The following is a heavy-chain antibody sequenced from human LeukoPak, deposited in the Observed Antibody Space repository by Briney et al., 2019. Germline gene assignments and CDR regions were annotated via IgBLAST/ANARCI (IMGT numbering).Heavy chain of an antibody. V-gene: IGHV3-30*02. CDR3: AREGYYGSGGYYSHYYYYYYMDV. D-gene: IGHD3-10*01. CDR2: IRFDGSNK. Sequence: GGSLRLSCAASGFTFSSYGMNWVRQAPGKGLEWVAFIRFDGSNKYYADSVKGRFTISRDNSKNTLYLQMNSLRAEDTALYYCAREGYYGSGGYYSHYYYYYYMDVWGKGTTVTVSS. J-gene: IGHJ6*03. CDR1: GFTFSSYG.